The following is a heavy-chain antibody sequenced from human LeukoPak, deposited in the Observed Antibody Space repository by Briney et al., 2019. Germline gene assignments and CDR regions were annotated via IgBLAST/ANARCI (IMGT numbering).Heavy chain of an antibody. J-gene: IGHJ3*02. CDR2: IYYSGST. V-gene: IGHV4-59*01. Sequence: SETLSLTCTVSGGSISSYYWSWIRQPPGKGLEWTGYIYYSGSTNYNPSLKSRVTISVDTSKNQFSLKLSSVTAADTAVYYCASTIAVAGTRAFDIWGRGTMVTVSS. CDR1: GGSISSYY. CDR3: ASTIAVAGTRAFDI. D-gene: IGHD6-19*01.